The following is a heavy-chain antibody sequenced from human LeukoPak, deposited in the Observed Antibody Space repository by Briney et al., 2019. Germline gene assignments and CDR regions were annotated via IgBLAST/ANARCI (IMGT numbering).Heavy chain of an antibody. J-gene: IGHJ4*02. CDR2: IATYNNNT. Sequence: ASVKVSCKASGYTFTTSGISWVRQAPGQGLEWMGWIATYNNNTSYAQRLQDRVSMTTETSTNTAYMDLSRLRTDDTAVYYCARSSSVGATTSFDYWGQGTLVTVSS. D-gene: IGHD1-26*01. CDR1: GYTFTTSG. V-gene: IGHV1-18*01. CDR3: ARSSSVGATTSFDY.